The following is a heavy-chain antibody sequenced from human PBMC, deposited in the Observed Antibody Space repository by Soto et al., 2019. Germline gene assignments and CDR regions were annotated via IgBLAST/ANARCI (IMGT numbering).Heavy chain of an antibody. D-gene: IGHD6-13*01. CDR3: ARSYGYSSSWSLDY. Sequence: ASVKVSCKASGGTFSSYAISWVRQAPGQGLEWMGGIIPIFGTANYAQKFQGRVTITTDESTSTAYMELSSLRSEDTAVYYCARSYGYSSSWSLDYWGQGTLVTVSS. J-gene: IGHJ4*02. CDR1: GGTFSSYA. V-gene: IGHV1-69*05. CDR2: IIPIFGTA.